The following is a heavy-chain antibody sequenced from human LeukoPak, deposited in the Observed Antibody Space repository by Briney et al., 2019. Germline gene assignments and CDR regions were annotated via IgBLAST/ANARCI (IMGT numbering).Heavy chain of an antibody. J-gene: IGHJ4*02. V-gene: IGHV4-61*02. Sequence: SETLCLTCTVSGGSISSGSYYWSWIRQPAGKGLEWIGRIYTSGSTNYNPSLKSRVTISVDTSKNQFSLKLSSVTAADTAVYYCARDEEDGYNSGIDYWGQGTLVTVSS. CDR1: GGSISSGSYY. CDR2: IYTSGST. D-gene: IGHD5-24*01. CDR3: ARDEEDGYNSGIDY.